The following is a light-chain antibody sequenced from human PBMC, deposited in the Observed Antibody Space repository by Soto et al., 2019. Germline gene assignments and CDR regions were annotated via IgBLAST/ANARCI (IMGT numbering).Light chain of an antibody. CDR1: HGIRTR. CDR3: QQYGSSPPT. J-gene: IGKJ1*01. V-gene: IGKV3-20*01. Sequence: TQSTGTLSVSIVDRATLFRVTRHGIRTRLTWYQQKPGQAPRLLIYDASSRATGIPARFSGSGSGTDFTLTISSLEPEDFAVYYCQQYGSSPPTFGQGTKVDIK. CDR2: DAS.